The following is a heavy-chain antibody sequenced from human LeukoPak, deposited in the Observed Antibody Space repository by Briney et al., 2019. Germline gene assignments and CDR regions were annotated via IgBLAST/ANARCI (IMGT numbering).Heavy chain of an antibody. V-gene: IGHV4-34*01. J-gene: IGHJ4*02. D-gene: IGHD4-17*01. Sequence: SETLSLTCAVYGGSFSGYYWSWIRQPPGKGLEWIGEINHSGSTNYNPSLKSRVTISVDTSKNQFSLKLSSVTAADTAVYYCAGIGYGDYSDYWGQGTLVTVSS. CDR1: GGSFSGYY. CDR2: INHSGST. CDR3: AGIGYGDYSDY.